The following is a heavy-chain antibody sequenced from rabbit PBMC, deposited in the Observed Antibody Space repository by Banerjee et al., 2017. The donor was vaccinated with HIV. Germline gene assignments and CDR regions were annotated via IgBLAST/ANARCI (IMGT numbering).Heavy chain of an antibody. CDR2: IHVGSSGST. D-gene: IGHD4-2*01. J-gene: IGHJ4*01. V-gene: IGHV1S45*01. CDR3: ARDVAGSVTYTNL. CDR1: GIDFSSGYY. Sequence: QEQLEESGGGLVQPGGSLTLTCTASGIDFSSGYYHMCWVRQAPGKGLEWIACIHVGSSGSTYYASWAKGRFTISKTSSTTVTLQMTSLTAADTATYFCARDVAGSVTYTNLWGPGTLVTVS.